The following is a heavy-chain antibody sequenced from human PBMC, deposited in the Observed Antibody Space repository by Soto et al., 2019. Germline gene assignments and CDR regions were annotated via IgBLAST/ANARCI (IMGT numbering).Heavy chain of an antibody. CDR1: GYTFTSYA. CDR3: ARDRGEMATVYFDY. J-gene: IGHJ4*02. CDR2: IIPIFGTA. V-gene: IGHV1-69*13. D-gene: IGHD4-4*01. Sequence: GASVKVSCKASGYTFTSYAISWVRQAPGQGLEWMGGIIPIFGTANYAQKFQGRVTITADESTSTAYMELSSLRSEDTAVYYCARDRGEMATVYFDYWGQGTLVTVS.